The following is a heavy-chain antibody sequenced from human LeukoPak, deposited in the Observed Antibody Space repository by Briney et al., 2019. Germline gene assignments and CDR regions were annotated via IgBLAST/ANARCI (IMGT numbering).Heavy chain of an antibody. J-gene: IGHJ4*02. V-gene: IGHV3-23*01. CDR2: IGSGT. CDR1: GFTFSSYA. CDR3: AKVLAYYFDY. Sequence: GGSLRLSCAASGFTFSSYAMHWVRQVPGKGLEWVSAIGSGTYYADSVKGRFTISRDNSKNTLYLQMNSLRAEDTAVYYCAKVLAYYFDYWGQGTLVTVSS.